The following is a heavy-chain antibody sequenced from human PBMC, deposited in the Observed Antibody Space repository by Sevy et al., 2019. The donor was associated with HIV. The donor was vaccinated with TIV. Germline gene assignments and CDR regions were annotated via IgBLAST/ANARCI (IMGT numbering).Heavy chain of an antibody. CDR2: INESGIT. D-gene: IGHD2-2*01. CDR3: ARSPPVVVVPGAPSWFDP. CDR1: DGSFSGYY. V-gene: IGHV4-34*01. Sequence: SETLSLTCAVHDGSFSGYYWNWIRQLPGKGLEWIGEINESGITYYNPSLKSRVAISLDTSKKQCYLKLNSVTAADTALYFCARSPPVVVVPGAPSWFDPWGQGTLVTVSS. J-gene: IGHJ5*02.